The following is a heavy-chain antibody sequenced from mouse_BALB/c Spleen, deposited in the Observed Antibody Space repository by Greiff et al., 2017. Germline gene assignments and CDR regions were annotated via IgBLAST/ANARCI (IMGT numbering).Heavy chain of an antibody. CDR3: AYGSTYFDY. V-gene: IGHV5-9-3*01. J-gene: IGHJ2*01. D-gene: IGHD1-1*01. CDR2: ISSGGSYT. Sequence: EVKLVESGGGLVKPGGSLKLSCAASGFTFSSYAMSWVRQTPEKRLEWVATISSGGSYTYYPDSVKGRFTISRDNAKNTLYLQMSSLRSEDTAMYYCAYGSTYFDYWGQGTTLTVSS. CDR1: GFTFSSYA.